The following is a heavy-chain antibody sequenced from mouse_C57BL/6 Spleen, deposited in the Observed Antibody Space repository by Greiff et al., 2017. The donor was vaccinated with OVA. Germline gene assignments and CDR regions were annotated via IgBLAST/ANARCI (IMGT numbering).Heavy chain of an antibody. CDR1: GFSLTSYG. CDR3: ARVNWDGYYFDY. J-gene: IGHJ2*01. CDR2: IWSGGST. V-gene: IGHV2-2*01. D-gene: IGHD4-1*01. Sequence: QVQLQQSGPGLVQPSQSLSITCTVSGFSLTSYGVHWVRQSPGKGLEWLGVIWSGGSTDYNAAFISRLSISKDNSKSQVFFKMNSLQADDTAIYYCARVNWDGYYFDYWGQGTTLTVSS.